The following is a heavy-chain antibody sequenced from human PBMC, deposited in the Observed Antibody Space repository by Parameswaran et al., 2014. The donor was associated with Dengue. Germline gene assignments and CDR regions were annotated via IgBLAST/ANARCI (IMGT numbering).Heavy chain of an antibody. J-gene: IGHJ6*03. CDR2: ISSSSSYI. V-gene: IGHV3-21*01. CDR3: ARVALGSLYYYYYMDV. Sequence: VRQAPGKGLEWVSSISSSSSYIYYADSVKGRFTISRDNAKNSLYLQMNSLRAEDTAVYYCARVALGSLYYYYYMDVWGKGTTVTVSS. D-gene: IGHD2-15*01.